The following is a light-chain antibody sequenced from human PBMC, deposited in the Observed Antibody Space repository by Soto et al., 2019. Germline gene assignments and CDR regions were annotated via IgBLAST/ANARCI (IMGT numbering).Light chain of an antibody. CDR3: QQYNNWWT. CDR2: GAP. V-gene: IGKV3-15*01. Sequence: EILMTQYPATLSVSPGERATLSCRASQSVSSNLAWYQQKPGQAPRLLIYGAPTRATGIPARLSGSGSGTEFTLTISSMKSEDFAVYYCQQYNNWWTFGHGTKVDIK. CDR1: QSVSSN. J-gene: IGKJ1*01.